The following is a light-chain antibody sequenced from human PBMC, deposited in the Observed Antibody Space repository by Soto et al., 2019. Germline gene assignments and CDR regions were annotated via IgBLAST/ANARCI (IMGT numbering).Light chain of an antibody. V-gene: IGKV3-20*01. CDR2: GTS. CDR1: QNVGSAY. J-gene: IGKJ1*01. Sequence: EIVLTQSPATLSLSAGERVTLSCRASQNVGSAYLAWYQQKTGKAPSLLIYGTSGRASGVPARFSGSGSGTDFTLTINRLQPEDFAMYYCQQSNSSPWTFGQGTKVDIK. CDR3: QQSNSSPWT.